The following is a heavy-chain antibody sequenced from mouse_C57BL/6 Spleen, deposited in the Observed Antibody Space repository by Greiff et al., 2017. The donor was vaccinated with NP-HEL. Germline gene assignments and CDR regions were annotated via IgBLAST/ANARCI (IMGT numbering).Heavy chain of an antibody. Sequence: EVKLVESGPELVKPGASVKIPCKASGYTFTDYNMDWVKQSHGKSLEWIGDINPNNGGTIYNQKFKGKATLTVDKSSSTAYMELRSLTSEDTAVYYCARRGNSWYFDVWGTGTTVTVSS. CDR1: GYTFTDYN. CDR2: INPNNGGT. CDR3: ARRGNSWYFDV. J-gene: IGHJ1*03. D-gene: IGHD2-1*01. V-gene: IGHV1-18*01.